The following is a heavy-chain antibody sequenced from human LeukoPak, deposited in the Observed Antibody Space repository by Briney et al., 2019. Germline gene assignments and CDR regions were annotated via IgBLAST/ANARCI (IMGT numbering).Heavy chain of an antibody. CDR1: GFTFREYS. CDR3: AKGGYTTWFDP. D-gene: IGHD2-15*01. J-gene: IGHJ5*02. CDR2: IRSNGRDT. Sequence: GGSLRLSCAASGFTFREYSMSWVRQAPGKGLEWVSNIRSNGRDTYYTDSVKGRSTISRDNSKNTVYLEMNSLRAGDTAVYYCAKGGYTTWFDPWGQGTLVTVSS. V-gene: IGHV3-23*01.